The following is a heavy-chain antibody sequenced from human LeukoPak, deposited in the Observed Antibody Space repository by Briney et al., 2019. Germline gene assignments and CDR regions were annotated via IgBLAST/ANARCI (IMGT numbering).Heavy chain of an antibody. CDR3: ARGTYYDILTGYRYGGAYLDY. J-gene: IGHJ4*02. D-gene: IGHD3-9*01. CDR1: GGSFNTYY. Sequence: SETLSLTCTVSGGSFNTYYWTWFRQPPGEGLEYIGHLYYSGATSYNPSLKSRLTISVDTSKNQISLKLNSVTAADTAVYYCARGTYYDILTGYRYGGAYLDYWGQGIQVTVSS. V-gene: IGHV4-59*01. CDR2: LYYSGAT.